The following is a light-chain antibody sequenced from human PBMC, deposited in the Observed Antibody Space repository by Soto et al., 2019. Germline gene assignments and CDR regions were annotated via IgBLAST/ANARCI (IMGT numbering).Light chain of an antibody. CDR1: QSVGNN. J-gene: IGKJ1*01. CDR3: QQYNTWPPWT. CDR2: AAS. V-gene: IGKV3-15*01. Sequence: EIVLTQSPAALSVSPGERVTLSCRASQSVGNNLAWYQQRPGQGPRLLIYAASDRATDIPVRFSGSGFGTEFTLTISSLQSEDFAVYYCQQYNTWPPWTFGRGTKVEI.